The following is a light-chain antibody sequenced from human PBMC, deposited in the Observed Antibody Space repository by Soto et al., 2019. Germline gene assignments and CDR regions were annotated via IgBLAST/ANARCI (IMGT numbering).Light chain of an antibody. V-gene: IGKV3-11*01. CDR2: DAS. J-gene: IGKJ5*01. CDR3: QQRSNWPPIT. Sequence: IVMTQSPATLSVSPGDRVTLSCRASQSVSSDLAWYQQRPGQAPRLLIYDASNRATGIPARFSGSGSGTDFTLTISSLEPEDFAVYYCQQRSNWPPITFGQGTRLEIK. CDR1: QSVSSD.